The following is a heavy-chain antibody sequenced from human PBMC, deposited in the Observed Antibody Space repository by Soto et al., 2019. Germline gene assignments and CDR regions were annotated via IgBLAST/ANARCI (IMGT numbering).Heavy chain of an antibody. CDR2: IKPDGSAT. V-gene: IGHV3-7*01. D-gene: IGHD2-21*02. Sequence: QPGGSLRLSCAVSGFTFGSYWMNWVRLIPGKGLEWVAYIKPDGSATYYVDSVKGRFTISRDNAKNSLYLQMNSLRVEDTSVYYCARAGYCGPGCYYYFDYWGQETLVTVSS. CDR3: ARAGYCGPGCYYYFDY. CDR1: GFTFGSYW. J-gene: IGHJ4*02.